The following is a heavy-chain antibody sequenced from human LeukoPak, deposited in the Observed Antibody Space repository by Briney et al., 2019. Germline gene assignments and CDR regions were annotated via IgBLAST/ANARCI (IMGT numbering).Heavy chain of an antibody. CDR3: ARAGHVITMIVVLDAFDI. Sequence: GALRLSCAASGFTFSSYEMNWVRQAPGEGLEWLSYISSSGSTIYYADSVKGRFTISRDNAKSSLYLQMNTLRAEDTAVYYCARAGHVITMIVVLDAFDIWGQGTMVTVSS. J-gene: IGHJ3*02. CDR1: GFTFSSYE. D-gene: IGHD3-22*01. CDR2: ISSSGSTI. V-gene: IGHV3-48*03.